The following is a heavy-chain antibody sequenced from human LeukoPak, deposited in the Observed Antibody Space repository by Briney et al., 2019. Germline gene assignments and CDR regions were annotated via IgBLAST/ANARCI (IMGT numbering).Heavy chain of an antibody. J-gene: IGHJ6*02. CDR1: GFTFSSYS. CDR2: ISSSSSYI. CDR3: AREVRGRYSDYGMAF. D-gene: IGHD3-10*01. Sequence: GGSLRLSCAASGFTFSSYSMNWVRQAPGKGLEWVSSISSSSSYIYYADSVKGRFTISRDNAKNSLYLQMNSLRAEDTAVYYCAREVRGRYSDYGMAFWVQGSTVTVSS. V-gene: IGHV3-21*01.